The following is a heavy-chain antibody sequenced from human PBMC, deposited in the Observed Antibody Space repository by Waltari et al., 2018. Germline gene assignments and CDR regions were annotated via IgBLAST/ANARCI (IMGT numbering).Heavy chain of an antibody. V-gene: IGHV1-69*05. J-gene: IGHJ4*02. D-gene: IGHD2-8*02. CDR1: GGTFSSYA. CDR2: IMPIVGTA. CDR3: AHNYCTGGVCYIFDY. Sequence: QVQLVQSGAEVKKPGSSVRVSCKASGGTFSSYAISWVRQAPGQGLEWMGWIMPIVGTANYAQKFQVRVTITTDESTSTAYMELSSLRSEDTAVYYCAHNYCTGGVCYIFDYWGQGTLVTVSS.